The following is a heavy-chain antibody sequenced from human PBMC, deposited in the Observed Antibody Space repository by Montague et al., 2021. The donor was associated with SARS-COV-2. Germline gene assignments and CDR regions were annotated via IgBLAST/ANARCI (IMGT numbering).Heavy chain of an antibody. CDR2: VYSGGRY. D-gene: IGHD2-2*01. CDR3: ARDGGIPGGVDVFDR. CDR1: GGSISSGSYY. Sequence: SETLSLTCTVSGGSISSGSYYWGWIRQPPGKGLEWIGYVYSGGRYVYNPSLKSRVTISLDIPKNQFSLNLSSVSGADTAVYFCARDGGIPGGVDVFDRWGAGTLVTVSS. V-gene: IGHV4-61*01. J-gene: IGHJ3*02.